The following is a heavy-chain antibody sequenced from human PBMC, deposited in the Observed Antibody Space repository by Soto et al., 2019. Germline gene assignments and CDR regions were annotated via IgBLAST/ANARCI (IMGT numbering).Heavy chain of an antibody. Sequence: EVQLLESGGALVQPGGSLRLSCAASRFTFSSYAMTWVRQAPGKGLEWVSGISGSGGSTYHADSVKGRFTISRDNSRNRLYLHMNSLRAEDTAVYYCAKWSTYYCYSSFHFNCWGQATLVTGSS. CDR3: AKWSTYYCYSSFHFNC. D-gene: IGHD3-22*01. CDR1: RFTFSSYA. CDR2: ISGSGGST. J-gene: IGHJ4*02. V-gene: IGHV3-23*01.